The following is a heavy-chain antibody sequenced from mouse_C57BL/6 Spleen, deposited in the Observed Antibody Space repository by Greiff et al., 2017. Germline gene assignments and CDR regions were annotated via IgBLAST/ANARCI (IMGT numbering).Heavy chain of an antibody. CDR2: IWTGGGT. V-gene: IGHV2-9-1*01. J-gene: IGHJ2*01. D-gene: IGHD2-4*01. Sequence: VKLMESGPGLVAPSQSLSITCTVSGSSLTSYAISWVRQPPGQGLEWLGVIWTGGGTNYKSALKFRRSISKDNAKSQVSLKMNSRQTDDTASYYCARIYYDYDEGFGDWGKGTTLTVSS. CDR1: GSSLTSYA. CDR3: ARIYYDYDEGFGD.